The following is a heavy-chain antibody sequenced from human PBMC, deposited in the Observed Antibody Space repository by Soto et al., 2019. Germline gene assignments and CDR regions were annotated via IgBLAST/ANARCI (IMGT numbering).Heavy chain of an antibody. Sequence: XGSLRLSCAASGFTFSSYAMHWVRQAPGKGLEWVAVISYDGSNKYYADSVKGRFTISRDNSKNTLYLQMNSLRAEDTAVYYCAREGIYYGMDVWGQGSTVTVSS. CDR3: AREGIYYGMDV. CDR1: GFTFSSYA. V-gene: IGHV3-30-3*01. CDR2: ISYDGSNK. J-gene: IGHJ6*02.